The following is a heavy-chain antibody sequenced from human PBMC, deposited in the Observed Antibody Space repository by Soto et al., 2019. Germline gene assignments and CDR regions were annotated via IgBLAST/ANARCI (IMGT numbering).Heavy chain of an antibody. CDR3: VRDIR. CDR1: GFTFSSQW. J-gene: IGHJ4*02. CDR2: INSDGSRI. Sequence: EGQLVESGGGLVQPGGSLRLSCAASGFTFSSQWMYWVRQSPGKGPVWVSYINSDGSRIAYADSVKGRFTISRDNAKNTLYLQMNSLRVEDTAVYYCVRDIRWGRGTLVTVSS. V-gene: IGHV3-74*03.